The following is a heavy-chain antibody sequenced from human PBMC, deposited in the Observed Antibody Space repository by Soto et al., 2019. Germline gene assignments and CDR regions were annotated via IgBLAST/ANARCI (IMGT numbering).Heavy chain of an antibody. CDR2: IIPIFGTA. Sequence: QVQLVQSGAEVKKPGSSVKVSCKASGGTFSSYAISWVRQAPGQGLEWMGGIIPIFGTANYAQKFQGRATITADKSASTAYMELSSLRSEDTAVYYCAEEPDRSGFVSGYWGQGTLVTVSS. D-gene: IGHD3-22*01. CDR1: GGTFSSYA. V-gene: IGHV1-69*06. CDR3: AEEPDRSGFVSGY. J-gene: IGHJ4*02.